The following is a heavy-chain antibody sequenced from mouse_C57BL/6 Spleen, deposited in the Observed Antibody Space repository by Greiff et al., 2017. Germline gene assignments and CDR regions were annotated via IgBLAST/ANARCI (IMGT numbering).Heavy chain of an antibody. CDR1: GFTFSSYA. V-gene: IGHV5-4*01. CDR3: ARDGLRLPWFAY. CDR2: ISDGGSYT. Sequence: EVHLVESGGGLVKPGGSLKLSCAASGFTFSSYAMSWVRQTPEKRLEWVATISDGGSYTYYPDNVKGRFTISRDNAKNNLYLQMSHLKSEDTAMYYCARDGLRLPWFAYWGQGTLVTVSA. J-gene: IGHJ3*01. D-gene: IGHD3-2*02.